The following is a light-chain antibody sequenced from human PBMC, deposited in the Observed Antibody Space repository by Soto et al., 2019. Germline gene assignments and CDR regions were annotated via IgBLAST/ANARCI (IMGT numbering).Light chain of an antibody. CDR3: GTWDSRLSAVV. V-gene: IGLV1-51*01. Sequence: QSVLTQPPSVSAAPGQKVTISCSGSSSNIGSNYVSWYQQLPGTAPKLLIYDNHKRPSGIPDRFSGSKPGTSATLGITGLQTGDEADYYCGTWDSRLSAVVFGGGTKLTVL. CDR2: DNH. CDR1: SSNIGSNY. J-gene: IGLJ2*01.